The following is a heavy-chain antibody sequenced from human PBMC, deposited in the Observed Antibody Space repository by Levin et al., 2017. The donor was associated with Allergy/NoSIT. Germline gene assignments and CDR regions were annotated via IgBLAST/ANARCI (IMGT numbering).Heavy chain of an antibody. V-gene: IGHV1-18*01. J-gene: IGHJ6*03. CDR2: ISAYNGNT. CDR1: GYTFTSYG. D-gene: IGHD2-2*01. Sequence: ASVKVSCKASGYTFTSYGISWVRQAPGQGLEWMGWISAYNGNTNYAQKLQGRVTMTTDTSTSTAYMELRSLRSDDTAVYYCARGRIEVVPAKSDYYYMDVWGKGTTVTVSS. CDR3: ARGRIEVVPAKSDYYYMDV.